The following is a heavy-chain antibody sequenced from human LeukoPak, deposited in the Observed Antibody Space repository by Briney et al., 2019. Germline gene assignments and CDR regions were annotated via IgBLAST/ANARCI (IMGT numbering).Heavy chain of an antibody. V-gene: IGHV1-69*01. CDR1: GGTFSSYA. CDR2: IIPIFGTA. Sequence: GSSVKVSCKASGGTFSSYAISWVRQAPGQGLEWMGGIIPIFGTANYAQKFQGRVTITADESTSTAYMELSSLRSEDTAVYYCAREKDYYGSGSYYIHSGQGTLVTVSS. J-gene: IGHJ4*02. D-gene: IGHD3-10*01. CDR3: AREKDYYGSGSYYIH.